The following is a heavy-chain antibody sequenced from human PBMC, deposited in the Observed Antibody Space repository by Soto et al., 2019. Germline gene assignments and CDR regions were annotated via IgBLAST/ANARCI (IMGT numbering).Heavy chain of an antibody. CDR1: GGSISSYY. J-gene: IGHJ4*02. CDR3: ARGSEQWLVRGIDY. V-gene: IGHV4-59*01. D-gene: IGHD6-19*01. CDR2: IYYSGST. Sequence: QVQLQESGPGLVKPSETLSLTCTFSGGSISSYYWRWIRQPPGKGLEWIGYIYYSGSTNYNPSLKSRVTISVDTSKNQFSLKLSSVTAADTAVYYCARGSEQWLVRGIDYWGQGTLVTVSS.